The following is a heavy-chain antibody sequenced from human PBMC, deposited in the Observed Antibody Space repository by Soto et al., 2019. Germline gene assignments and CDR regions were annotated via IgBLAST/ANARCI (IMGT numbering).Heavy chain of an antibody. D-gene: IGHD4-17*01. CDR1: GFNFSGSA. CDR3: CGRGGDSLQDI. J-gene: IGHJ4*02. V-gene: IGHV3-73*01. CDR2: IRGRAKKYAT. Sequence: EVQLVESGGDWVQPGGSLKLSCIGLGFNFSGSALHWVRQPSGKGLEWVGRIRGRAKKYATSYATSVRGRFSLSRDDSKNTAFLQMNSLRDEDTGVYFCCGRGGDSLQDIWGQGTLVTVSS.